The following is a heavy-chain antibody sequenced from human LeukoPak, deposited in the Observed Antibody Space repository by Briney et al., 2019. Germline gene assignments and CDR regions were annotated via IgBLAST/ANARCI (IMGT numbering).Heavy chain of an antibody. J-gene: IGHJ4*02. Sequence: GRSLRLSCAASGFTFDDYAMHWVRQAPGKGLEWVSGISWNSGSIGYADSVKGRFTISRDNAKNSLYLQMNSLRAEDTAVYYCARDLIAAAGFSDYWGQGTLVTVSS. CDR3: ARDLIAAAGFSDY. CDR2: ISWNSGSI. D-gene: IGHD6-13*01. CDR1: GFTFDDYA. V-gene: IGHV3-9*01.